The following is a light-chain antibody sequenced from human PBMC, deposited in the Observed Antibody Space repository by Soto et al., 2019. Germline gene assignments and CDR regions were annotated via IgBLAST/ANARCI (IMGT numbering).Light chain of an antibody. CDR3: AAWDDSLNGYVV. CDR1: SSNIGSNN. J-gene: IGLJ2*01. V-gene: IGLV1-44*01. Sequence: QSVLTQPPSASGTPGQRVTISCSGSSSNIGSNNVNWYQQLPGTAPELLIYTNNQRPSGVPDRFSGSKSGTSASLAISGLQSEDEADYYCAAWDDSLNGYVVFGGGTKLTVL. CDR2: TNN.